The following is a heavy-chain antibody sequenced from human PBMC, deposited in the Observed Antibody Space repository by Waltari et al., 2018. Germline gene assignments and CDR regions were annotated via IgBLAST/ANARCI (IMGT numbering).Heavy chain of an antibody. V-gene: IGHV3-33*01. CDR3: ARGEDIIGTILLGDY. J-gene: IGHJ4*02. Sequence: QVQLVESGGGVVQPGRSLRLACAASGFTFSNYAMHWVRQAPGKGLEWVELIWYDGSNEYYANSVQGRFTVSRDNSKNTLFLQMDSLRAEDTAVYYCARGEDIIGTILLGDYWGQGTLVTVSS. CDR2: IWYDGSNE. CDR1: GFTFSNYA. D-gene: IGHD1-7*01.